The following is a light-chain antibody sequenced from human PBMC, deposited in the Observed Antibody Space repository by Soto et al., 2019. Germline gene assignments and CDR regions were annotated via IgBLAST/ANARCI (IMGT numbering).Light chain of an antibody. V-gene: IGKV1-33*01. CDR1: QDISNY. Sequence: DIPMTQSPSSQSASVGDRVTITCQASQDISNYLNWYQQKPGKAPKLLIYDASNLETGVPSRFSGSGSGTDFTFTISSLQPEDIATYYCQQYDNVPYTFGQGTKLEIK. CDR3: QQYDNVPYT. J-gene: IGKJ2*01. CDR2: DAS.